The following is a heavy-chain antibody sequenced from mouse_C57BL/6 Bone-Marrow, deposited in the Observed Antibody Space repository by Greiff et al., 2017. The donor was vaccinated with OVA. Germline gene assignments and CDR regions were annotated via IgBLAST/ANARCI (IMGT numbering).Heavy chain of an antibody. Sequence: EIQLQQSGAELVRPGASVKFSCTASGFNIKDDYMHWVKQRPEQGLEWIGWIDPENGDTEYASKFQGKATIIVDTSSKTAYLQLSSLTSEDTAVYYCTTYRYWGQGTTLTVSS. CDR2: IDPENGDT. CDR3: TTYRY. CDR1: GFNIKDDY. V-gene: IGHV14-4*01. J-gene: IGHJ2*01.